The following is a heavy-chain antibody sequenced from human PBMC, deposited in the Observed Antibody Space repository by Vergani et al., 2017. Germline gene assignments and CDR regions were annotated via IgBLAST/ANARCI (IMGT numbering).Heavy chain of an antibody. D-gene: IGHD2-2*01. Sequence: QVQLVQSGAEVKKPGSSVKVSCKASGGTFSSYAISWVRQATGQGLEWMGRIIPIFGTANCAQKFQGRVTITADESMSTAYMELSSLRSEDTAVYYCARDTRESTSYYYYGRDFWGQGTTVTVSS. CDR3: ARDTRESTSYYYYGRDF. V-gene: IGHV1-69*13. CDR1: GGTFSSYA. CDR2: IIPIFGTA. J-gene: IGHJ6*02.